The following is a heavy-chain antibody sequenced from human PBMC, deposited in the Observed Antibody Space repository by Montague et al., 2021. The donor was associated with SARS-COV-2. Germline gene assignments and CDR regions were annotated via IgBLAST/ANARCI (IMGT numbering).Heavy chain of an antibody. CDR3: TQERGPGRTTWHYFDY. D-gene: IGHD1-14*01. CDR2: TYYKYKWYN. Sequence: CAISGDSVSSNSPASNWNRQAPQRRLERLGRTYYKYKWYNDYAVSVRSRITISPDTSKNQFSLQLNSVTPEDTAVYYCTQERGPGRTTWHYFDYWGQGTLVTVSS. V-gene: IGHV6-1*01. CDR1: GDSVSSNSPA. J-gene: IGHJ4*02.